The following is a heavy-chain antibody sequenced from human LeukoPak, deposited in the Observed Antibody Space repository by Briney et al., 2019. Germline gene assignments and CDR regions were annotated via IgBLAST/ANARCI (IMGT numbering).Heavy chain of an antibody. D-gene: IGHD6-13*01. J-gene: IGHJ4*02. CDR3: ASEGIRDYYFDY. CDR1: GGSISSGGYY. CDR2: IYYSGST. V-gene: IGHV4-31*03. Sequence: SETLSLTCTVSGGSISSGGYYWSWIRQHPGKGLEWIGYIYYSGSTYYNPSLKSRVTISVDTSKNQFSLKLSSVTAADTAVYYCASEGIRDYYFDYWGQGTLVTVSS.